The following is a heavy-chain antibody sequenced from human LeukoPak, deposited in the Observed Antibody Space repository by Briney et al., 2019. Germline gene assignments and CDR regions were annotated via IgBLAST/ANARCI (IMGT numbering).Heavy chain of an antibody. CDR2: IRYDGSNK. J-gene: IGHJ4*02. Sequence: GGSLRLSCAASGFTFSSYGMHWVRQAPGKGLEWVAFIRYDGSNKYYADSVKGRFTISRDNSKNTLYLHMNSLRAEDTAVYYCAKAPQGYFDYWGQGTLVTVSS. CDR1: GFTFSSYG. V-gene: IGHV3-30*02. CDR3: AKAPQGYFDY.